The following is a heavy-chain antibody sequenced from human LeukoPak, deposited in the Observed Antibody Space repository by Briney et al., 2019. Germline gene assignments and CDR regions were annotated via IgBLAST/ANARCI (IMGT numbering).Heavy chain of an antibody. CDR1: GGSISNYY. J-gene: IGHJ4*02. CDR2: IYTSGST. CDR3: ARARYYYDSSGPYYFDY. Sequence: SETLFLTCTVSGGSISNYYWSWIRQPAGKGLEWIGRIYTSGSTNYNPSLKSRVTMSVDTSKNQFSLKLSSVTAADTAVYYCARARYYYDSSGPYYFDYWGQGTLVTVSS. V-gene: IGHV4-4*07. D-gene: IGHD3-22*01.